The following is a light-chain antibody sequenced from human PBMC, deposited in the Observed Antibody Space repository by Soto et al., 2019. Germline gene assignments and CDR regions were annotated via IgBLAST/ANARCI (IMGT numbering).Light chain of an antibody. Sequence: DVVMTQSPLSLPVTLGQPASISCRSSQGLVYSDGNTYLDWFQQRPGQSPRRLIYKVSNRDSGVPDRFSGSGSGTDFTLTISSLQAEDVAVYYCQQYYSTPTPPTFGQGTKLEIK. V-gene: IGKV2-30*01. CDR1: QGLVYSDGNTY. CDR2: KVS. J-gene: IGKJ2*01. CDR3: QQYYSTPTPPT.